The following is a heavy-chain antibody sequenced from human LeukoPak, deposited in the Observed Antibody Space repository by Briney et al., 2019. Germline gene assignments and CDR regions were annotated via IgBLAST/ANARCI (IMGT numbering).Heavy chain of an antibody. CDR3: ARGCGVGSCYLQLDY. D-gene: IGHD2-15*01. Sequence: PGRSLRLSCAASGLTFSSYAMHWVRQAPGKGLEWVAVISYDGSNKYYADSVKGRFTISRDNSKNTLYLQMNSLRAEDTAVYYCARGCGVGSCYLQLDYWGQGTLVTVSS. V-gene: IGHV3-30*04. CDR2: ISYDGSNK. J-gene: IGHJ4*02. CDR1: GLTFSSYA.